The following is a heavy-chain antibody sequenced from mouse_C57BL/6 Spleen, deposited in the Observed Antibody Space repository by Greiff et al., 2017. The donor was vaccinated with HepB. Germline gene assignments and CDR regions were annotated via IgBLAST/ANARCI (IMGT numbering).Heavy chain of an antibody. CDR3: ARDYYGSPYFDY. J-gene: IGHJ2*01. Sequence: QVHVKQSGAELAKPGASVKLSCKASGYTFTSYWMHWVKQRPGQGLEWIGYINPSSGYTKYNQKFKDKATLTADKSSSTAYMQLSSLTYEDSAVYYCARDYYGSPYFDYWGQGTTLTVSS. CDR2: INPSSGYT. V-gene: IGHV1-7*01. D-gene: IGHD1-1*01. CDR1: GYTFTSYW.